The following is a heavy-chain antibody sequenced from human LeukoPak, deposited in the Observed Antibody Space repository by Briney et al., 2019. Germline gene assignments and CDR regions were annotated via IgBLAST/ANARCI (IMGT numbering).Heavy chain of an antibody. V-gene: IGHV3-23*01. Sequence: GGSLRLSCAASGFTFNHFSLHWVRQAPGKGLEWVSAISGSGGSTYYADSVKGRFTISRDNSKNTLYLQMNSLRAEDTAVYYCAKGAHSSSLLGSDYWGQGTLVTVSS. CDR1: GFTFNHFS. J-gene: IGHJ4*02. CDR3: AKGAHSSSLLGSDY. D-gene: IGHD6-13*01. CDR2: ISGSGGST.